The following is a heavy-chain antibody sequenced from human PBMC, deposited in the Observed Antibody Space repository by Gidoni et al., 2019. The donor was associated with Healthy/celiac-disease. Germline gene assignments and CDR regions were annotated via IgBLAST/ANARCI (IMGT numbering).Heavy chain of an antibody. Sequence: QVQLQESGPGLVKPSQTLSLTCTVSGGSLSSGGYYWSWIRQHPGKGLEWIGYIYYSGSTYYNPSLKSRVTISVDTSKNQFSLKLSSVTAADTAVYYCARGVGIMITFGGVTCAFDIWGQGTMVTVSS. V-gene: IGHV4-31*03. D-gene: IGHD3-16*01. CDR3: ARGVGIMITFGGVTCAFDI. CDR2: IYYSGST. CDR1: GGSLSSGGYY. J-gene: IGHJ3*02.